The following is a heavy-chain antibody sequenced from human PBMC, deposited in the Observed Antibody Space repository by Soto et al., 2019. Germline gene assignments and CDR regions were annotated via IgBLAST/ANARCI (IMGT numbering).Heavy chain of an antibody. J-gene: IGHJ6*02. V-gene: IGHV3-7*01. CDR2: IKQDGSEK. Sequence: GGSLRLSCEASGFTFSIYWMTWVRQAPGKGLEWVANIKQDGSEKYYVDSVKGRFTISRDNAKNSLYLQMNSLRAEDSAVYYCAREYAFLEWLLKENYYYYGMDVWGQGTTVTVSS. CDR3: AREYAFLEWLLKENYYYYGMDV. CDR1: GFTFSIYW. D-gene: IGHD3-3*02.